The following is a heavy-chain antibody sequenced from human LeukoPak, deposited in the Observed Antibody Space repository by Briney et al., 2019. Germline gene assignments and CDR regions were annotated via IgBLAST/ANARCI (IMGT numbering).Heavy chain of an antibody. CDR2: ISAYNGNT. D-gene: IGHD3-10*01. Sequence: GASVKVSCKASGYTFTSYGISWVRQAPGQGLEWMGWISAYNGNTNYAQKLQGRVTMTTDTSTSTAYMELRSLRSDATAVYSCARGGPITMVQGVTRSPRWFDPWGQGTLVTVSS. CDR3: ARGGPITMVQGVTRSPRWFDP. J-gene: IGHJ5*02. V-gene: IGHV1-18*01. CDR1: GYTFTSYG.